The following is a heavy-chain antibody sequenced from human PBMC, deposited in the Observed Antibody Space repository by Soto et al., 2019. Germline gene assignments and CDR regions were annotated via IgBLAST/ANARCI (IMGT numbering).Heavy chain of an antibody. D-gene: IGHD3-3*01. CDR3: ARSPSFGVVIRDYYGMDV. J-gene: IGHJ6*02. CDR1: GGTFSSYA. V-gene: IGHV1-69*12. CDR2: IIPIFGTA. Sequence: QVQLVQSGAEVKKPGSSVKVSCKASGGTFSSYAISWVRQAPGQGLEWMGGIIPIFGTANYAQKFQGRVTSTADESTSTAYMELSSLRSEDTAVYYCARSPSFGVVIRDYYGMDVWGQGTTVTVSS.